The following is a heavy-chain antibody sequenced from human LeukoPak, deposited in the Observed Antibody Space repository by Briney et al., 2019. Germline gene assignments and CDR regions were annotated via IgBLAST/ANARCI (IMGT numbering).Heavy chain of an antibody. V-gene: IGHV1-2*02. J-gene: IGHJ4*02. CDR3: ARGFSLVRQYYYDSSGYLPLDY. Sequence: ASVKVSCKASGYTFTGYYMHWVRQAPGQGLEWMGWINPNSGGTNYAQKFQGRVTMTRDTSISTAYMELSRLRSDDTAVYYFARGFSLVRQYYYDSSGYLPLDYWGQGTLVTVSS. D-gene: IGHD3-22*01. CDR2: INPNSGGT. CDR1: GYTFTGYY.